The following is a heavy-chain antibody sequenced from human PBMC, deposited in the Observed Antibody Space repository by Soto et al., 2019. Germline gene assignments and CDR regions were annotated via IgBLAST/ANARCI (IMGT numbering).Heavy chain of an antibody. D-gene: IGHD3-10*01. CDR3: ASSSGDLDVYGMDI. Sequence: GGSLRLSCAASGFTFSRYAMSWVRQAPGKGLEWVSTVTGGGHTAYNADSVNGRFTISRDNSKNTLYLQMNNLRAEDTAIYYCASSSGDLDVYGMDIWGPGTTVTVSS. CDR2: VTGGGHTA. J-gene: IGHJ6*02. V-gene: IGHV3-23*01. CDR1: GFTFSRYA.